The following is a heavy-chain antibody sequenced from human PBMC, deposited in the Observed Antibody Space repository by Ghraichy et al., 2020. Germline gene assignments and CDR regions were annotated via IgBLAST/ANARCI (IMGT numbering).Heavy chain of an antibody. CDR2: INHSGST. CDR1: GGSFSGYY. CDR3: ARAPGYCSGGSCYSAYYYYYGMDV. J-gene: IGHJ6*02. D-gene: IGHD2-15*01. Sequence: SETLSLTCAVYGGSFSGYYWSWIRQPPGKGLEWIGEINHSGSTNYNPSLKSRVTISVDTSKNQFSLKLSSVTAADTAVYYCARAPGYCSGGSCYSAYYYYYGMDVWGQGTTVTVSS. V-gene: IGHV4-34*01.